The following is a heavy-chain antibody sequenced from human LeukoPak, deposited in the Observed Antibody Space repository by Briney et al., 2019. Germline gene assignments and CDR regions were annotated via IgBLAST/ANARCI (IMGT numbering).Heavy chain of an antibody. CDR2: ISSSSSYI. CDR3: AKNDFGSGWVGDY. CDR1: GFTFSSYW. D-gene: IGHD6-19*01. Sequence: GGSLRLSCAASGFTFSSYWMHWVRQAPGKGLEWVSSISSSSSYIYYADSVKGRFTISRDNSKNTLYLQMNSLRAEDTAVYYCAKNDFGSGWVGDYWGQGTLVTVSS. J-gene: IGHJ4*02. V-gene: IGHV3-21*04.